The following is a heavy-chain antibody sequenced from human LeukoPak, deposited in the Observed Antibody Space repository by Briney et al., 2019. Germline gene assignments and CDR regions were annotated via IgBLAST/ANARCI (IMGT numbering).Heavy chain of an antibody. J-gene: IGHJ4*02. Sequence: ASVKVSCKASGYTFTSYAMHWVRQAPGQRLEWMGWISAYNGNTNYAQKLQGRVTMTTDTSTSTAYMELRSLRSDDTAVYYCARDLRQGTYYYDSSGEDTDYWGQGTLVTVSS. CDR1: GYTFTSYA. V-gene: IGHV1-18*01. D-gene: IGHD3-22*01. CDR3: ARDLRQGTYYYDSSGEDTDY. CDR2: ISAYNGNT.